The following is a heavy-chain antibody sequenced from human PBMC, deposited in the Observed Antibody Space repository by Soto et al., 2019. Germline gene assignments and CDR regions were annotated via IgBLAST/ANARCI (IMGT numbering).Heavy chain of an antibody. D-gene: IGHD1-26*01. Sequence: EVQLLESGGGLVQPGGSLRLSCAASAFTFNTYAMGWVRQAPGKGLEWVSAISVSGGGTYYADSVKGRFTISRDTSKNTLYLQMNSLRADDTAGYYCAKSGGASPYYFDYWGRGTLVTVSS. V-gene: IGHV3-23*01. CDR1: AFTFNTYA. CDR3: AKSGGASPYYFDY. J-gene: IGHJ4*02. CDR2: ISVSGGGT.